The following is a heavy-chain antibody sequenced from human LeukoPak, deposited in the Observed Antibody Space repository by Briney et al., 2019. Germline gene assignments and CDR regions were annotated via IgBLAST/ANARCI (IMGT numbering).Heavy chain of an antibody. J-gene: IGHJ4*02. CDR3: ARHFGYTQDYFDF. V-gene: IGHV4-59*08. D-gene: IGHD1-1*01. Sequence: PSETLSLTCTVSGGSISGYYWTWIRQPPGKGLEWVANIYNSGTSNYNPSHQSRLTISVDTSKNQVSLKLSSVTAADTAIYYCARHFGYTQDYFDFWGQGTLVTVSS. CDR1: GGSISGYY. CDR2: IYNSGTS.